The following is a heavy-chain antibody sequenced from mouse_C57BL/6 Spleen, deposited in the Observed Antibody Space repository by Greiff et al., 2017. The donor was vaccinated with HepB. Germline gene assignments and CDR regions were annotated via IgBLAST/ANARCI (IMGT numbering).Heavy chain of an antibody. CDR3: ARGNMGRWYFDV. J-gene: IGHJ1*03. CDR2: IYPGDGDT. Sequence: QVQLQQSGAELVKPGASVKISCKASGYAFSSYWMNWVKQRPGKGLEWIGQIYPGDGDTNYNGKFKGKATLTADKSSSTAYMQLSSLTSEDSAVYFCARGNMGRWYFDVWGTGTTVTVSS. D-gene: IGHD4-1*01. CDR1: GYAFSSYW. V-gene: IGHV1-80*01.